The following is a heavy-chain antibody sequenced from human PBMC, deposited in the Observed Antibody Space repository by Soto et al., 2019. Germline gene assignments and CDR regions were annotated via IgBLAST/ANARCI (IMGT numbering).Heavy chain of an antibody. D-gene: IGHD3-10*01. V-gene: IGHV1-69*13. Sequence: SVKVSCKASGGTFSSYAISWVRQAPGQGLEWMGGIIPIFGTANYAQKFQGRVTITADESTSTAYMELSSLRSEDTAVYYCARDRHGSGSYSAYGMDVWGQGTTVTVSS. J-gene: IGHJ6*02. CDR3: ARDRHGSGSYSAYGMDV. CDR1: GGTFSSYA. CDR2: IIPIFGTA.